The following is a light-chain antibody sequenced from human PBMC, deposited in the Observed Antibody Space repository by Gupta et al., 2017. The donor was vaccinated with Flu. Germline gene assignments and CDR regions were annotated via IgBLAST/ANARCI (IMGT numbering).Light chain of an antibody. CDR3: QDYDTALLFT. CDR2: SAS. CDR1: QSVSSNY. V-gene: IGKV3-20*01. J-gene: IGKJ3*01. Sequence: EIVLTQSPGTLSLSPGERATLSCRASQSVSSNYLAWYQQKPGQAPRLLIYSASSRVTGIPDRFSGSGSGTDFTLTISRLEPEDFAGYYCQDYDTALLFTFGPGTKVETK.